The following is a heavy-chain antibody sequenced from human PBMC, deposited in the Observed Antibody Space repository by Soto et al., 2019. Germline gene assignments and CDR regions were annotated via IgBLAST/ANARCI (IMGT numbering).Heavy chain of an antibody. CDR1: GYIFTSYG. CDR2: ISGYTGNP. V-gene: IGHV1-18*04. J-gene: IGHJ6*02. Sequence: QVQLVQSGAEVKKPGASVKVSCKASGYIFTSYGFSWVRQAPGEGLKWMGWISGYTGNPEYGQKLQDRVTMTANTSTRTAYLEVRSRRSDDTAVYYCARFAGNYIWVPYGLDMWGQGTTVIVSS. D-gene: IGHD3-10*01. CDR3: ARFAGNYIWVPYGLDM.